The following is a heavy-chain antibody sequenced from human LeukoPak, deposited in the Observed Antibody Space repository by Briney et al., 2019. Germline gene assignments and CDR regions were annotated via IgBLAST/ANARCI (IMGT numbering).Heavy chain of an antibody. CDR3: ARKDSSSWYFFDY. V-gene: IGHV3-48*01. CDR1: GFTFSNYG. J-gene: IGHJ4*02. D-gene: IGHD6-13*01. Sequence: GSLRLSCAASGFTFSNYGVNWVRQAPGKGLEWVSYISSSGATIYYADSVKGRFIISRDNAKNSLYLQMNSLRAEDTAVYYCARKDSSSWYFFDYWGQGTLVTVSS. CDR2: ISSSGATI.